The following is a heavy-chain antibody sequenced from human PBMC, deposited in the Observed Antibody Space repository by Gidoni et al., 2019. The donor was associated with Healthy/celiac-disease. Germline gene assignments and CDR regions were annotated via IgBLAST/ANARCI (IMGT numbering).Heavy chain of an antibody. V-gene: IGHV1-18*01. Sequence: QVQLVQSGAEVKKPGASVKVSCKASGYTFTIYGISWVRQAPGQGLEWMGWISAYNGNTNYAQKLQGRVTMTTDTSTSTAYMELRSLRSDDTAVYYCARDWGSYTGFDENYYYGMDVWGQGTTVTVSS. CDR1: GYTFTIYG. CDR2: ISAYNGNT. D-gene: IGHD1-26*01. CDR3: ARDWGSYTGFDENYYYGMDV. J-gene: IGHJ6*02.